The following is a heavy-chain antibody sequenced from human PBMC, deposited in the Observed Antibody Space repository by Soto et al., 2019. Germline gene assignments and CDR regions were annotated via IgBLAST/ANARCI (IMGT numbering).Heavy chain of an antibody. CDR3: ARDSSSSGRYYYYYYGMDV. Sequence: PSETLSLTCAVYGGSFSGYYWSWIRQPPGKGLEWIGEINHSGSTNYNPSLKSRVTISVDTSKNQFSLKPSSVTAADTAVYYCARDSSSSGRYYYYYYGMDVWGQGTTVTVSS. D-gene: IGHD6-6*01. CDR1: GGSFSGYY. J-gene: IGHJ6*02. CDR2: INHSGST. V-gene: IGHV4-34*01.